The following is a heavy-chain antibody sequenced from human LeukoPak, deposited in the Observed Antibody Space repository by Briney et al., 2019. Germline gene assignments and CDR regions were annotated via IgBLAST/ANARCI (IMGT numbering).Heavy chain of an antibody. J-gene: IGHJ4*02. Sequence: PGGSLRLSCAASGFTFSSYGMHWVRQAPGKGLEWVAVMWYDGSNKYYAGSVTGRFTISRDNSKNTLYLQMNSLRAEDTAVYYCARGNGYNYGYLDYWGQGTLVTVSS. V-gene: IGHV3-33*01. D-gene: IGHD5-18*01. CDR3: ARGNGYNYGYLDY. CDR2: MWYDGSNK. CDR1: GFTFSSYG.